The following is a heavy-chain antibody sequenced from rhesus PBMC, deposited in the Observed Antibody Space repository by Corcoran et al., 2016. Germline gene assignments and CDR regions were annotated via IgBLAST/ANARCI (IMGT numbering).Heavy chain of an antibody. CDR3: ARVGYNFWTGFDV. V-gene: IGHV4-73*01. J-gene: IGHJ5-1*01. CDR2: IEGNRATT. Sequence: QVKLQQWGEGLVKPSETLSLTCAVYGGSISGYYYWSWIRQPPGKGLEWIGYIEGNRATTNYNPSIKNRVTISKDTSKNQCSLKLSSVTAADTAVYYCARVGYNFWTGFDVWGPGVLVTVSS. D-gene: IGHD3-3*01. CDR1: GGSISGYYY.